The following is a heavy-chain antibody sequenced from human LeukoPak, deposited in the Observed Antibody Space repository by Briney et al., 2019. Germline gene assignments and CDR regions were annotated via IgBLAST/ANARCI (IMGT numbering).Heavy chain of an antibody. CDR3: AIRYSGSYNDY. CDR1: GSRFATYW. CDR2: IYPGDSDI. V-gene: IGHV5-51*01. J-gene: IGHJ4*02. D-gene: IGHD1-26*01. Sequence: GGSLEISCQGSGSRFATYWIGWVRPLPGKGLEGMGIIYPGDSDIRYSPSIQGQVSISADKSISTAYLQWSSLKASDTAMYYCAIRYSGSYNDYWGQGTLVTVSS.